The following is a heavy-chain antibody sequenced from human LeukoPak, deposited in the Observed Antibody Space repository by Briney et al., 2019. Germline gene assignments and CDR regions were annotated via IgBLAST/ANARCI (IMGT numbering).Heavy chain of an antibody. CDR2: ISGSGGST. D-gene: IGHD6-19*01. V-gene: IGHV3-23*01. CDR3: AKDPPPAVAAPYFDY. J-gene: IGHJ4*02. Sequence: GGSLRLSCAASGFTFSSYAMSWVRQAPGKGLEWVSAISGSGGSTYYADSVKGRFTISRDNSKNTLYLQMNSLRAEDTAVYYSAKDPPPAVAAPYFDYWGQGTLVTVSS. CDR1: GFTFSSYA.